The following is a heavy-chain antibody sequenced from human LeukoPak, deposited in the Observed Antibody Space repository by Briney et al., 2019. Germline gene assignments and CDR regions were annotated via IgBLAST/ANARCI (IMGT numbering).Heavy chain of an antibody. J-gene: IGHJ4*02. CDR3: AREADCSGTSCYSQFLDY. CDR2: INPNSGGT. CDR1: GYTFTGYF. D-gene: IGHD2-2*01. Sequence: ASVKVSCKPSGYTFTGYFIHWVRQAPGQGLEWMGGINPNSGGTNYAQKFQGRVTMTRDTSINTAYMDLSRLRSNDTAVYYCAREADCSGTSCYSQFLDYWGQGTLVTVSS. V-gene: IGHV1-2*02.